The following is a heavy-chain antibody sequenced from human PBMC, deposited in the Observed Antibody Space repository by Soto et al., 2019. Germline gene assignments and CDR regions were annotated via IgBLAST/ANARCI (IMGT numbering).Heavy chain of an antibody. CDR3: AREGLLYCSSTSCYRGGRYGMDV. V-gene: IGHV4-30-2*01. CDR2: IYHSGST. D-gene: IGHD2-2*01. Sequence: SETLSLTCAVSGGSISSGGYSWSWIRQPPGKGLEWIGYIYHSGSTYYNPSLKSRVTISVDRSKNQFSLKLSSVTAADTAVYYCAREGLLYCSSTSCYRGGRYGMDVWGQGTTVTVSS. J-gene: IGHJ6*02. CDR1: GGSISSGGYS.